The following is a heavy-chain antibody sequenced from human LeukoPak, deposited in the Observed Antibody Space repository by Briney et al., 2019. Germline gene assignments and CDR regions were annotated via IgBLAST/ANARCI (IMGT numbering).Heavy chain of an antibody. CDR3: AGGPSSDLRTGFFFGYFDD. D-gene: IGHD3/OR15-3a*01. V-gene: IGHV1-69*04. CDR2: VIPLLGTT. J-gene: IGHJ4*02. CDR1: GGTFSNAA. Sequence: SVKVSCKASGGTFSNAAINWVRQAPPKGLEWMGRVIPLLGTTNYAHKFQGRVTMTADKDTQTAYMELRSLTSEDTAVYFCAGGPSSDLRTGFFFGYFDDWGQGTLITVSS.